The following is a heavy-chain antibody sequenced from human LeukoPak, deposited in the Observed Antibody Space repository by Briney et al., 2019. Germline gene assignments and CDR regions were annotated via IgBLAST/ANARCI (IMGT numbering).Heavy chain of an antibody. Sequence: SETLSLTCAVYGGSFSGYYWSWIRQPPGKGLEWIGEINHSGSTNYNPSLKSRVTISADTSKNQFSLKLSSVTAADTAVYYCARGSSSPWGGYYYYGMDVWGQGTTVTVSS. V-gene: IGHV4-34*01. CDR1: GGSFSGYY. D-gene: IGHD6-6*01. CDR3: ARGSSSPWGGYYYYGMDV. J-gene: IGHJ6*02. CDR2: INHSGST.